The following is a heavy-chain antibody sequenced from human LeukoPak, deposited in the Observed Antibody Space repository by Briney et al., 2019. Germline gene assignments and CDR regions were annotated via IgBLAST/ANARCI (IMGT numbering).Heavy chain of an antibody. J-gene: IGHJ4*02. Sequence: GGSLRLSCAASGFTFDDYAMHWVRQAPGKGLEWVSGINWNSGSIGYADSVKGRFTISRDNSKNTLYLQMNSLRAEDTAVYYCAKDSNTYYDSSGYYFDYWGQGTLVTVSS. D-gene: IGHD3-22*01. CDR3: AKDSNTYYDSSGYYFDY. CDR2: INWNSGSI. CDR1: GFTFDDYA. V-gene: IGHV3-9*01.